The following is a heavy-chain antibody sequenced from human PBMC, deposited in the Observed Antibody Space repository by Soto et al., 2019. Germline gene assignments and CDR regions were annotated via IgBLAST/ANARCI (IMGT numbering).Heavy chain of an antibody. CDR2: IDHSGYT. CDR1: GGSFSGYY. Sequence: SETLSLTCAVYGGSFSGYYWNWIRQPPGKGLEWIGEIDHSGYTNYNPSLKSRVTISVVTSKNQFSLRLTSVTAADTAVYYCARVRDWFDPWGQRTLVTVSS. D-gene: IGHD3-3*01. J-gene: IGHJ5*02. V-gene: IGHV4-34*01. CDR3: ARVRDWFDP.